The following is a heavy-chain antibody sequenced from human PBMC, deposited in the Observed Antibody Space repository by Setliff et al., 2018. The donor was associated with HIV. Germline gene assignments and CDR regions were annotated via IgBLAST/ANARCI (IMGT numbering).Heavy chain of an antibody. J-gene: IGHJ4*02. CDR1: GFSFSIYEMN. Sequence: SETLSLSCAASGFSFSIYEMNWVRQAPGKGLEWIGFVSYTGTTRYSPSLRSRISISIDASKNKFSLQLSSVTAADTAVYYCARQSTTSRDFDSWGQGTLVTVSS. D-gene: IGHD2-2*01. V-gene: IGHV4-59*08. CDR2: VSYTGTT. CDR3: ARQSTTSRDFDS.